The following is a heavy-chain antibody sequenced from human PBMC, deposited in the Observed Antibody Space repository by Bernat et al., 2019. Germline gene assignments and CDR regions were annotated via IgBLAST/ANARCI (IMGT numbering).Heavy chain of an antibody. V-gene: IGHV4-39*01. J-gene: IGHJ3*02. CDR2: IYYSGST. CDR1: GGSISSSSYY. D-gene: IGHD6-6*01. Sequence: QLQLQESGPGLVKPSETLSLTCTVSGGSISSSSYYWGWIRQPPGKGLEWIGSIYYSGSTYYNPSLKSRVTISVDTSKNQFSLKLSSVTAADTAVYYCASARIAAPSVGAFEIWGQGTMVTVSS. CDR3: ASARIAAPSVGAFEI.